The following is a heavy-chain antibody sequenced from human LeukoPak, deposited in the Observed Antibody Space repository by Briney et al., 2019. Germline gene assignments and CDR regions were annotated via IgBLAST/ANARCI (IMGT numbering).Heavy chain of an antibody. J-gene: IGHJ4*02. CDR3: AREGGTVYYFDY. D-gene: IGHD1/OR15-1a*01. CDR2: INSDGSST. V-gene: IGHV3-74*01. Sequence: PGGSLRLSCTACGFTFSSYWMFWVRQAPGKGLVWVSRINSDGSSTSYADSVKGRFTISRDNAKNTLYLQMNSLRAEDTAVYYCAREGGTVYYFDYWGQGTLVTVSS. CDR1: GFTFSSYW.